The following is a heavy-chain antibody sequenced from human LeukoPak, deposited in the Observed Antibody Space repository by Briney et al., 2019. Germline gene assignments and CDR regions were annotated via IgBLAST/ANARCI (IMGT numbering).Heavy chain of an antibody. D-gene: IGHD2-2*01. CDR3: ARDSGIVVVPAAMSFDY. CDR2: INPSGGST. Sequence: ASVKVSCKASGYTFTSYYMHWVRQAPGQGLEWMGIINPSGGSTSYAQKFQGRVTMPRDTSTSTVYMELSSLRSEDTAVYCCARDSGIVVVPAAMSFDYWGQGTLVTVSS. V-gene: IGHV1-46*01. J-gene: IGHJ4*02. CDR1: GYTFTSYY.